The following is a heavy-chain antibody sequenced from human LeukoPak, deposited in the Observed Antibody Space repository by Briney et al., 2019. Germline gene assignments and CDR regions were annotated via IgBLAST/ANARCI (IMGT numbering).Heavy chain of an antibody. V-gene: IGHV4-34*01. CDR3: ARVGVYYYDSSGYYYGPTYFDY. J-gene: IGHJ4*02. D-gene: IGHD3-22*01. CDR1: GRSFSGYY. CDR2: INHSGST. Sequence: SETLSLTCAVYGRSFSGYYWSWIRQPPGKGLEWIGEINHSGSTNYNPSLKSRVTISVDTSKNQFSLKLSSVTAADTAVYYCARVGVYYYDSSGYYYGPTYFDYWGQGTLVTVSS.